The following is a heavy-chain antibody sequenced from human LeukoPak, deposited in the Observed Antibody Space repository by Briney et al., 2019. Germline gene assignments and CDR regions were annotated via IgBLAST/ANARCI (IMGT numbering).Heavy chain of an antibody. J-gene: IGHJ4*02. CDR3: ARESIVVVPEDTGTFDY. V-gene: IGHV3-23*01. D-gene: IGHD2-15*01. CDR2: IGGGGPTT. CDR1: GFTFSTYA. Sequence: GGSLRLSCAASGFTFSTYAMNWVRQAPAKGLEWVSTIGGGGPTTDYADSVKDRFTISRDNSRDTLYLQMDSLRAEDTAVYYCARESIVVVPEDTGTFDYWGQGILVTVSS.